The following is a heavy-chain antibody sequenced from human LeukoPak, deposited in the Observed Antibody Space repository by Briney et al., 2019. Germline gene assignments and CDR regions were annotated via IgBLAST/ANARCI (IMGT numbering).Heavy chain of an antibody. J-gene: IGHJ4*02. V-gene: IGHV3-30*18. D-gene: IGHD1-26*01. CDR2: ISYDGSNK. CDR1: GFTFSSYG. CDR3: AKEKEGGTWIFDY. Sequence: KPGRSLRLSCAASGFTFSSYGMHWVRQAPGKGLEWVAVISYDGSNKYYADSVKGRFTISRDNSKNTLYLQMNSLRAEDTAVYYCAKEKEGGTWIFDYWGQGTLATVSS.